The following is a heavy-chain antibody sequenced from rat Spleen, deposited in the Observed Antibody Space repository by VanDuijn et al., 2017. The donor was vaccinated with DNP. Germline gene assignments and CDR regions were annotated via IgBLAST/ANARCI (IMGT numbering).Heavy chain of an antibody. V-gene: IGHV5-25*01. D-gene: IGHD1-10*01. J-gene: IGHJ4*01. CDR2: ISPSGGST. CDR3: AGRITTHAMDA. CDR1: GFTFSRYD. Sequence: EVRLVESGGGLEQPGKSMKLSCSASGFTFSRYDMAWVRQAPKKGLEWVASISPSGGSTYYRDSVKGRFTVSRDNAKSSLYLQMDSLRSEDTATYYCAGRITTHAMDAWGQGTSVTVSS.